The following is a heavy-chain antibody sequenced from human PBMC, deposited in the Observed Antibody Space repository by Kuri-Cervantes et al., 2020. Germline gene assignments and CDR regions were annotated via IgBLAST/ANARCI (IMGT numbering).Heavy chain of an antibody. Sequence: SETLSLTCTVSGGSISSGDYYWSWIRQPPGKGLEWNGYIYYSGSTYYNPSLKSRVTISVDTSKNQFSLKLTSVTAADTAVYYCARVLWDSTNSYYYYYMDVWGKGTTVTVSS. J-gene: IGHJ6*03. V-gene: IGHV4-30-4*08. D-gene: IGHD5/OR15-5a*01. CDR1: GGSISSGDYY. CDR2: IYYSGST. CDR3: ARVLWDSTNSYYYYYMDV.